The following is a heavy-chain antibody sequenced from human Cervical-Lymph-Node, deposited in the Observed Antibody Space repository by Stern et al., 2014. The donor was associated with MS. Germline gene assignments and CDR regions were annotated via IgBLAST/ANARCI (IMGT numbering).Heavy chain of an antibody. J-gene: IGHJ4*02. D-gene: IGHD5-12*01. CDR2: IDLDDDK. CDR1: GFSLNTPGMY. Sequence: QITLKESGPALVKPPETLTLTCTFSGFSLNTPGMYVSWIRHSPGRALEWLALIDLDDDKYYSPSLRTRLTISRDTSKNQVVLRLTNVDLVDTASYYCARINIGAGGTGVDYWGQGTLVTVSS. V-gene: IGHV2-70*01. CDR3: ARINIGAGGTGVDY.